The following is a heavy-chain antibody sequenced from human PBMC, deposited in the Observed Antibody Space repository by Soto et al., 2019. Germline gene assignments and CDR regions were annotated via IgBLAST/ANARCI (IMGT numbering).Heavy chain of an antibody. Sequence: DVLLVESGGGIVQPGGSLRLSCAASGFPFGGAWMHWVRQGPGKGLVWGSRMNKDGSIIAYADSVRGRFNISRDSAKSTLDLHINILRPEDRALYIGVRTYGGRPGWGQGTPVIVSS. V-gene: IGHV3-74*01. D-gene: IGHD4-17*01. CDR2: MNKDGSII. J-gene: IGHJ4*02. CDR1: GFPFGGAW. CDR3: VRTYGGRPG.